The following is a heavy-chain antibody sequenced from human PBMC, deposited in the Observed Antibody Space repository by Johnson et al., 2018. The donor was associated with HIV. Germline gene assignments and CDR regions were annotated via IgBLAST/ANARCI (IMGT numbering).Heavy chain of an antibody. Sequence: QVQLVESGGGLVKPEGSLRLSCAASGFTFSDYYMSWIRQAPGKGLEWVSYISSGGNSIHYADSVKGRFTISRDNSKNTLYLQMGSLRAEDMAVYFCARCRDAYTLLSAFDIWGQGTKVTVSS. D-gene: IGHD5-24*01. CDR2: ISSGGNSI. J-gene: IGHJ3*02. CDR3: ARCRDAYTLLSAFDI. V-gene: IGHV3-11*04. CDR1: GFTFSDYY.